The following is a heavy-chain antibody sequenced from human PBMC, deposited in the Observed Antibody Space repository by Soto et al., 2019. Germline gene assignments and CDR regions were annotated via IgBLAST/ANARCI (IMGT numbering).Heavy chain of an antibody. Sequence: QLVESGGGLVQPGGSLRLSCAASGFTVSSNYMSWVCQAPGKGLEWVSVIYSGGSTYYADSVKGRFTISRDNSKNTLYLQMNSLRAEDTAVYYCARDRIPTGMDVWGQGTTVTVSS. CDR3: ARDRIPTGMDV. J-gene: IGHJ6*02. V-gene: IGHV3-66*01. CDR1: GFTVSSNY. CDR2: IYSGGST.